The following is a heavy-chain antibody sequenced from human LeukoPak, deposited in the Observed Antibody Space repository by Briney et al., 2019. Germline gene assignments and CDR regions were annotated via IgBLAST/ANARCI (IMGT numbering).Heavy chain of an antibody. CDR1: GYTFSSYG. D-gene: IGHD3-10*01. CDR3: ARGSITMVPSIDY. J-gene: IGHJ4*02. Sequence: ASVKVSCKASGYTFSSYGINWVRQATGQGLEWMGWMNPNSGNTGYAQKFQGRVTMTRNTSISTAYMELSSLRSEDRAVYYCARGSITMVPSIDYWGQGTLVTVSS. CDR2: MNPNSGNT. V-gene: IGHV1-8*02.